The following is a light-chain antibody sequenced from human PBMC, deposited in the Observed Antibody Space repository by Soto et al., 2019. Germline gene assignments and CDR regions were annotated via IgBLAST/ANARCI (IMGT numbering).Light chain of an antibody. V-gene: IGLV2-14*01. CDR3: SSYTSSTTLSVV. J-gene: IGLJ2*01. CDR1: SSDVGGYNY. Sequence: QSVLTQPASVSGSPGQSITISCTGTSSDVGGYNYVSWYQQHPGKAPKLMIYGVTNRPSGVYNRFSGSKSGNTASLTISGLQAEDEADYYCSSYTSSTTLSVVFGGGTKLTVL. CDR2: GVT.